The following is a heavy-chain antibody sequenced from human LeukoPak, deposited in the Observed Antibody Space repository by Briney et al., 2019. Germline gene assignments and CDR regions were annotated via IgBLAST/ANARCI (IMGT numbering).Heavy chain of an antibody. CDR3: ARREEDYDSSGYYPYWYFDL. CDR2: IYYSGST. D-gene: IGHD3-22*01. V-gene: IGHV4-59*08. CDR1: GGSISSYH. J-gene: IGHJ2*01. Sequence: SETLSLTCTVSGGSISSYHWSWIRQPPGKGLEWIGYIYYSGSTNYNPSLKSRVTISVDTSKNQFSLKLSSVTAADTAVYYCARREEDYDSSGYYPYWYFDLWGRGTLVTVSS.